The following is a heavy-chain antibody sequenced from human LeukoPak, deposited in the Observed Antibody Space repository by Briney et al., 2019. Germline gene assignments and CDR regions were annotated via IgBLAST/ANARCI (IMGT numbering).Heavy chain of an antibody. CDR2: ISYDGSNK. J-gene: IGHJ4*02. CDR3: AKVPLVTAFKYFDY. CDR1: GFTFSSYA. Sequence: GGSLRLSCAASGFTFSSYAMHWVRQAPGKGLEWVAVISYDGSNKYYADSVKGRFTIPRDNSKNTLYLQMNSLRAEDTAVYYCAKVPLVTAFKYFDYWGQGTLVTVSS. D-gene: IGHD2-21*02. V-gene: IGHV3-30*04.